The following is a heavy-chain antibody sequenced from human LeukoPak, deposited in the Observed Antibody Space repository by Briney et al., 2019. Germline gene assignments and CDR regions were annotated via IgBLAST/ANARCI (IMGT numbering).Heavy chain of an antibody. CDR1: GYTFTRYG. J-gene: IGHJ4*02. Sequence: ASVKVSCKASGYTFTRYGFSWVRQAPGQGLEWMGWISAYNGNTNYAQKFRGRVTMTTDTSTTTAYMELRSLRSDDTAVYYCARSGNYYDSNGYYIDFWGQGTLVT. CDR3: ARSGNYYDSNGYYIDF. V-gene: IGHV1-18*01. D-gene: IGHD3-22*01. CDR2: ISAYNGNT.